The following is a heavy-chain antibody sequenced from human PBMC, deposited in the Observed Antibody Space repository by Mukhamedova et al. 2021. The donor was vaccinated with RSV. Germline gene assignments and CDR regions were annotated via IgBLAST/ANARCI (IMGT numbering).Heavy chain of an antibody. V-gene: IGHV3-74*01. CDR2: ISSDGSNT. J-gene: IGHJ3*02. Sequence: ISSDGSNTTYADSVKGRFTISRDNAKNTLYLQMNSLRVEDTAVYYCARERGGYCSSTSCPRAFDIWGLGTMVTVSS. CDR3: ARERGGYCSSTSCPRAFDI. D-gene: IGHD2-2*01.